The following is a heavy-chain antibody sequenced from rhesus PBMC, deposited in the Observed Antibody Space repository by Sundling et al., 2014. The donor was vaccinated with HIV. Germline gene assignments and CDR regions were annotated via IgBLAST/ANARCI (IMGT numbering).Heavy chain of an antibody. CDR1: GDSFSDYY. Sequence: QVQLQESGPGLVKPSETLSLTCAVSGDSFSDYYWSWIRQPPGKGLEWIGYIYGSGGSTYYNPSLKSRVAISKDTSKNQFFLQLSSVTAADTAVYYCASSPGRQYLDWAYFDVLGPGSPGHRLL. V-gene: IGHV4-165*01. J-gene: IGHJ4*01. D-gene: IGHD3-3*01. CDR2: IYGSGGST. CDR3: ASSPGRQYLDWAYFDV.